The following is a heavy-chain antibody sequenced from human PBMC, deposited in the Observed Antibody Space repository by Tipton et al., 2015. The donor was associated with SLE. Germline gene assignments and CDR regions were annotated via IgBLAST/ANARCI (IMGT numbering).Heavy chain of an antibody. V-gene: IGHV3-23*01. CDR2: ISGSGGRA. D-gene: IGHD1-26*01. Sequence: GSLRLSCAASGFTFSTYGMNWVRQAPGKGLEWVSAISGSGGRAYYADSVKGRLTISRDNSKNTLNLQMNSLRAEDTALYYCAKVPFGTYYGFDSWGQGTLVTVSS. CDR3: AKVPFGTYYGFDS. CDR1: GFTFSTYG. J-gene: IGHJ4*02.